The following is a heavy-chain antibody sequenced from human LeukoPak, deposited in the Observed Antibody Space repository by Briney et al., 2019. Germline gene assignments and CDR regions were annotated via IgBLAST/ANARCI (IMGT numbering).Heavy chain of an antibody. Sequence: SQTLSLTCTVSGGSISSGDYYWSWIRQPPGKGLEWIGYIYYSGSTYYNPSLKSRVTISADTSKNQFSLKLSSVTAADTAVYYCARVEAAARFGYWGQGTLVTVSS. D-gene: IGHD6-25*01. CDR1: GGSISSGDYY. J-gene: IGHJ4*02. V-gene: IGHV4-30-4*01. CDR3: ARVEAAARFGY. CDR2: IYYSGST.